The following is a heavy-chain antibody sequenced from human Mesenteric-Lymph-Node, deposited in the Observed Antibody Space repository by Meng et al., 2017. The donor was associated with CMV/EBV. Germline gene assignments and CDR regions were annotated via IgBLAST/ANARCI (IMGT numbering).Heavy chain of an antibody. CDR2: TSFDGSNR. CDR3: VKVVTSSGYYGTFDY. V-gene: IGHV3-30*18. CDR1: YG. J-gene: IGHJ4*02. D-gene: IGHD3-22*01. Sequence: YGSPWVRQAPGKGLGWVAVTSFDGSNRYYADSVKGRFTISRDNSKNTLFLEMNSLRAEDTAVYYCVKVVTSSGYYGTFDYWGQGTLVTVSS.